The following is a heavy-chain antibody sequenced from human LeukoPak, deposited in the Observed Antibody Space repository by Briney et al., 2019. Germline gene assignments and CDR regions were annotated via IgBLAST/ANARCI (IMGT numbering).Heavy chain of an antibody. D-gene: IGHD5-12*01. CDR2: VNHSGSK. Sequence: SETLSLTCAVYGGSFSGYYWSWIRQPPGGGLEWIGKVNHSGSKNYNPSLKSRVTISVDTSKNQFSLKLSSVTAADTAVYYCARARDIVASQRYLDYWGQGTLVTVSS. CDR3: ARARDIVASQRYLDY. CDR1: GGSFSGYY. V-gene: IGHV4-34*01. J-gene: IGHJ4*02.